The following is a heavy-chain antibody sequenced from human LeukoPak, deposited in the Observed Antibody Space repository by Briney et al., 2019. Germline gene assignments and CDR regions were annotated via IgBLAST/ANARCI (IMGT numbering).Heavy chain of an antibody. D-gene: IGHD1-1*01. CDR2: IYYSGDT. Sequence: PSETLSLTCTVSGDSISPYYWGWIRQPPRKGLEWIGYIYYSGDTTYNPSLTSGVTMSVDTSKNQFSLKLSSVTAADTAVYYCARDKQPGDYWGQGALVTVSS. V-gene: IGHV4-59*01. CDR1: GDSISPYY. J-gene: IGHJ4*02. CDR3: ARDKQPGDY.